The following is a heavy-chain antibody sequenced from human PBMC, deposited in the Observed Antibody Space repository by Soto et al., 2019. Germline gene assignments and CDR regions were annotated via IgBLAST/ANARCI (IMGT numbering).Heavy chain of an antibody. J-gene: IGHJ4*02. CDR2: IYYSGST. V-gene: IGHV4-31*03. D-gene: IGHD3-10*01. CDR3: ARAPSHQLLWDY. CDR1: SGSISSGDYY. Sequence: QLLESGPGLVKPSQTLSLTCTVSSGSISSGDYYWSWIRQHPGKGLEWIGYIYYSGSTYYNPSLKSRVTISVDTSKNQFSLRLSSVTAADTAVYYCARAPSHQLLWDYWGQGSLVTVSS.